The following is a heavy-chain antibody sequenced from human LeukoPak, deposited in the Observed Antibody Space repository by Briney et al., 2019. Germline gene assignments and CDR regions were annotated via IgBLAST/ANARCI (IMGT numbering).Heavy chain of an antibody. CDR3: AKDQNYESSGYYGGFDC. CDR2: ISGSGGDT. Sequence: QTGGSLRLSCAASGFSFSSHVMHWVRQAPGKGLEWVSGISGSGGDTYHADSVKGRFTISRDNSKNTLNLQMNSLRIEDKTLYYCAKDQNYESSGYYGGFDCWGQGTLVTVSS. CDR1: GFSFSSHV. J-gene: IGHJ4*02. D-gene: IGHD3-22*01. V-gene: IGHV3-23*01.